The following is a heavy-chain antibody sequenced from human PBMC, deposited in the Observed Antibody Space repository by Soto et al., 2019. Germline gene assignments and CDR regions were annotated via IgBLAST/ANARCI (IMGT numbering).Heavy chain of an antibody. D-gene: IGHD2-15*01. V-gene: IGHV2-5*02. CDR3: AHSWVVLNPYEAPFDY. CDR2: IYWDDDK. CDR1: GFSLSTSGVG. Sequence: QITLKESGPPLVKPTQTLTLTCTFSGFSLSTSGVGVGWIRQPPGKALEWLALIYWDDDKRYSPSLKSRLTITKDTTKNQMVLTMTYMDPVDTATYYCAHSWVVLNPYEAPFDYWGQGMLVTVSS. J-gene: IGHJ4*02.